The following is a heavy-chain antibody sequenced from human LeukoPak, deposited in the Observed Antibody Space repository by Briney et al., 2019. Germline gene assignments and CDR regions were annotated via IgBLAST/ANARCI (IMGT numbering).Heavy chain of an antibody. CDR1: GFTFKNYW. CDR3: ARDPVAWDY. CDR2: IEADGTEK. V-gene: IGHV3-7*04. D-gene: IGHD2-15*01. Sequence: GGSLRLSCVASGFTFKNYWMSWVRQAPGKGLEWVANIEADGTEKYYVDSVKGRFTVSRDNARNSLYLQMSSLRVEDTAVYYCARDPVAWDYWGQGTLVTVSS. J-gene: IGHJ4*02.